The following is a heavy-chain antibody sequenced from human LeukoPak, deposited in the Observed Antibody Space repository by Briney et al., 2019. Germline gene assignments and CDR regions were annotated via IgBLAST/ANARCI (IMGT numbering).Heavy chain of an antibody. CDR3: ARGRYSYGYDYGMDV. CDR2: IYYSGST. Sequence: SETLSLTCTVSGGSISSSSYYWGWIRQPPGKGLEWIGSIYYSGSTYYNPSLKSRVTISVDTSKNQFSLKLSSVTAADTALYYCARGRYSYGYDYGMDVWGQGTTVTASS. D-gene: IGHD5-18*01. J-gene: IGHJ6*02. CDR1: GGSISSSSYY. V-gene: IGHV4-39*01.